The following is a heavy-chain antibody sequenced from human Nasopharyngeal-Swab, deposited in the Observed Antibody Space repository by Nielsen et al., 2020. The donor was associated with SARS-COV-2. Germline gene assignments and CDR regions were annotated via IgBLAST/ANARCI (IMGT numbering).Heavy chain of an antibody. CDR2: IVHSGST. CDR1: GFTFSSFW. D-gene: IGHD3-16*01. CDR3: ARGNISARLGL. V-gene: IGHV4-34*01. J-gene: IGHJ4*02. Sequence: GPLRLSCAASGFTFSSFWMNWVRQAPGKGLEWIGEIVHSGSTYYNPALDSRVTMSVDTSKNQFSLKLSSVTAADTAVYYCARGNISARLGLWGQGTLVTVSS.